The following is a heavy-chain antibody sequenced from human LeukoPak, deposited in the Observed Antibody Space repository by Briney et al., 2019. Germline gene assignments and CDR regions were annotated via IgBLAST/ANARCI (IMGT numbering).Heavy chain of an antibody. Sequence: PSETLSLTCTVSGGSISSYYWSWIRQPPGKGLEWIGYIYYSGSTNYNPSLKSRVTISVDTSKNQFSLKLSSVTAADTAVYYCARLRRFLESDYWGQGTLVTVSS. CDR3: ARLRRFLESDY. CDR1: GGSISSYY. CDR2: IYYSGST. J-gene: IGHJ4*02. D-gene: IGHD3-3*01. V-gene: IGHV4-59*12.